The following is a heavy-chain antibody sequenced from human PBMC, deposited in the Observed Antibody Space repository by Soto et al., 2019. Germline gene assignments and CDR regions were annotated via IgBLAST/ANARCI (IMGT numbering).Heavy chain of an antibody. D-gene: IGHD3-16*01. CDR3: AKDQGFGDPMLSDFDY. J-gene: IGHJ4*02. V-gene: IGHV3-23*01. CDR1: GFTFSSYA. Sequence: PGGSLRLSCAASGFTFSSYAMVWVRHAPGKGLEWVSAISGSGCSTYYADSVKGRFTISRDNSKNTLYLQMNSLRAEDTAVYYCAKDQGFGDPMLSDFDYWGQGTLVTVSS. CDR2: ISGSGCST.